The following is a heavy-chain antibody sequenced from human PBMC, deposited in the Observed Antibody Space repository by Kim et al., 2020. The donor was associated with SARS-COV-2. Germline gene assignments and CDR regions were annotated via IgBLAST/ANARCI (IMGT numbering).Heavy chain of an antibody. J-gene: IGHJ5*02. V-gene: IGHV4-30-2*01. CDR2: IYQSGST. D-gene: IGHD3-10*01. CDR3: AAGFGFGQILS. CDR1: GDSISSGGYS. Sequence: SETLSLTCTVSGDSISSGGYSWNWIRQPPGRGLEWIGYIYQSGSTYFNSSLQSRLTLSLDKSKNQFSLQLRTVTAADTAVYYCAAGFGFGQILSWGQGTL.